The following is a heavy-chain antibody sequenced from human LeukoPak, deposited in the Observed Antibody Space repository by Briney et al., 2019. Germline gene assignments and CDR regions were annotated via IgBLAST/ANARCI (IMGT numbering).Heavy chain of an antibody. CDR2: INHNEFT. CDR3: AREGYSSSWYSSDY. J-gene: IGHJ4*02. Sequence: SETLSLTCAVYGGSFTTYYWSWIRQPPGKGLEWIGEINHNEFTNYNPSLKNRVTISVDTSKNQFSLKLSSVTAADTAVYYCAREGYSSSWYSSDYWGQGTLVTVSS. D-gene: IGHD6-13*01. CDR1: GGSFTTYY. V-gene: IGHV4-34*01.